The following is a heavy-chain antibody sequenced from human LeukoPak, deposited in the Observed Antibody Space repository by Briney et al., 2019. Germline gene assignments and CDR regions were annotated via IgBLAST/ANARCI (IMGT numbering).Heavy chain of an antibody. CDR2: IKHDGGEK. V-gene: IGHV3-7*04. CDR3: ARQPLFPHRFDP. CDR1: GFNFSNYW. Sequence: GGPLRLSCAASGFNFSNYWMTWVRQAPGKGLEWVANIKHDGGEKYYVDSVKGRFTISRDNAKNSLYLQMNALRAEDTAVYYCARQPLFPHRFDPWGQGTLVTVSS. J-gene: IGHJ5*02.